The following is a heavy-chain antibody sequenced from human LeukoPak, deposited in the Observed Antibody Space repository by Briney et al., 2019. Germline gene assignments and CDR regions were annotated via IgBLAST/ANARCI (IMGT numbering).Heavy chain of an antibody. CDR3: ARLLGYCSSTSCYHYYYYYMDV. Sequence: GGSLRLSCAASGFTFSSYSMNWVRQAPGKGLEWVSSISSSSSYIYYADSVKGRFTISRDNAKNSLYLQMSSLRAEDTAVYYCARLLGYCSSTSCYHYYYYYMDVWGKGTTVTVSS. J-gene: IGHJ6*03. CDR2: ISSSSSYI. CDR1: GFTFSSYS. V-gene: IGHV3-21*01. D-gene: IGHD2-2*01.